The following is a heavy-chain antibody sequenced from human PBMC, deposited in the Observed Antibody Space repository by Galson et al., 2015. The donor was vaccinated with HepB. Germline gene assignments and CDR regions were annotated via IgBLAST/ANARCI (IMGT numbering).Heavy chain of an antibody. CDR3: AKDTYSGSYFPYYYYGMDV. CDR1: GFTFSSYG. D-gene: IGHD1-26*01. CDR2: ISYDGSNK. J-gene: IGHJ6*02. Sequence: SLRLSCAASGFTFSSYGMHWVRQAPGKGLEWVAVISYDGSNKYYADSVKGRFTISRDNSKNTLYLQMNSLRAEDTAVYYCAKDTYSGSYFPYYYYGMDVWGQGTTVTVSS. V-gene: IGHV3-30*18.